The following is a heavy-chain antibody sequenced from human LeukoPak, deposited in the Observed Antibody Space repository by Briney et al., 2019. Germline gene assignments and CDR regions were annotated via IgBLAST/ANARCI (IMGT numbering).Heavy chain of an antibody. Sequence: SVKVSCKASGGTFSSYAISWVRQAPGQGLEWMGGIIPIFGTANYAQKFQGRVTITADESTSTAYMELSSLRSEDTAVSYCARERHDSSSWYFDYWGQGTLVTVSS. CDR2: IIPIFGTA. CDR3: ARERHDSSSWYFDY. CDR1: GGTFSSYA. V-gene: IGHV1-69*13. J-gene: IGHJ4*02. D-gene: IGHD6-13*01.